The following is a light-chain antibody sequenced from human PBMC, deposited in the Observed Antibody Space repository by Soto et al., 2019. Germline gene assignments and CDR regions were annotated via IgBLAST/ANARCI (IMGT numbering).Light chain of an antibody. CDR1: SSDVGRYSY. J-gene: IGLJ3*02. CDR2: DVS. Sequence: QSALTQPRSVSGSPGQSITISCTGSSSDVGRYSYVSWFQQYSGKAPKLIIFDVSQRPSGVPDRFSGSKSANTASLTISGLQSEDEADYYCCSYAGRDTPVLFGGGTKLTVL. CDR3: CSYAGRDTPVL. V-gene: IGLV2-11*01.